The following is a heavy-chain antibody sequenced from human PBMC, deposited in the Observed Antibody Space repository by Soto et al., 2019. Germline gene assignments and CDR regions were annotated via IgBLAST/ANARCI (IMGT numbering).Heavy chain of an antibody. CDR1: GYTFTSYA. Sequence: ASVKVSCKASGYTFTSYAMHWVRQAPGQRLEWMGWINAGNGNTKYSQKFQGRVTITRDTSASTAYMELSSLRSEDTAVYYCASFDCSGGSCNYYYYYYMDVWGEGTTVTVSS. CDR2: INAGNGNT. D-gene: IGHD2-15*01. CDR3: ASFDCSGGSCNYYYYYYMDV. V-gene: IGHV1-3*01. J-gene: IGHJ6*03.